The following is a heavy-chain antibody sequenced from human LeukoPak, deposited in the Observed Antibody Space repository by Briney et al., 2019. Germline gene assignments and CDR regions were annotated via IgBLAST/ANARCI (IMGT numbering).Heavy chain of an antibody. CDR2: IIPIFGTA. J-gene: IGHJ6*02. CDR3: ARDLNQETYYYGMDV. CDR1: GGTFSSYA. D-gene: IGHD1-14*01. Sequence: GASVTVSCKASGGTFSSYAISWVRQAPGQGLEWMGGIIPIFGTANYAQKFQGRVTITADESTSTAYMELSSLRFEDTAVYYCARDLNQETYYYGMDVWGQGTTVTVSS. V-gene: IGHV1-69*13.